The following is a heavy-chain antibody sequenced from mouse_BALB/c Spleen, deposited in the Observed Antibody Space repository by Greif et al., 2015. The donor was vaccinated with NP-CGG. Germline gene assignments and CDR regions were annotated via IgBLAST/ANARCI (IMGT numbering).Heavy chain of an antibody. Sequence: QVQLQQSGAELVRPGSSVKISCKASGYAFSSHWMNWVKQRPGQGLEWIGQIYPGDGDTNYNGKFKGKATLTADKSSSTAYMQLSSLTSKDSAVYFCARYDYDYYAIDYWGQGTSVTVSS. CDR1: GYAFSSHW. CDR2: IYPGDGDT. J-gene: IGHJ4*01. CDR3: ARYDYDYYAIDY. V-gene: IGHV1-80*01. D-gene: IGHD2-4*01.